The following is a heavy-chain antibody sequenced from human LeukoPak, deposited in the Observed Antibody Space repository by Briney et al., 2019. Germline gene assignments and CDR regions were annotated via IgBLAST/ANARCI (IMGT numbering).Heavy chain of an antibody. J-gene: IGHJ4*02. V-gene: IGHV3-48*01. CDR1: GFTFSSNN. Sequence: PGRSLRLSCAASGFTFSSNNMIWVRQAPGKGLEWVSYISPGTSTIFYADSVKGRFTISRDNSKNTLYLQMNSLRAEDTAVYYCARGRIVATIDYWGQGTLVTVSS. CDR2: ISPGTSTI. D-gene: IGHD5-12*01. CDR3: ARGRIVATIDY.